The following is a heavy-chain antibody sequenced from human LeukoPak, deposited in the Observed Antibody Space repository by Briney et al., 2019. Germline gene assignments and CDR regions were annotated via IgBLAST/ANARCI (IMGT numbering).Heavy chain of an antibody. V-gene: IGHV4-59*01. CDR3: ARERYDPAAYYYYGMDV. D-gene: IGHD3-16*01. CDR1: GRSFSSYY. Sequence: SDTLSLTCAVYGRSFSSYYWRWIRQPPGKGLEWIGYIYYSGSTNYNPSLKSRVTISVDTSKNQFSLKLSSVTAADTAVYYCARERYDPAAYYYYGMDVWGQGTTVTVSS. J-gene: IGHJ6*02. CDR2: IYYSGST.